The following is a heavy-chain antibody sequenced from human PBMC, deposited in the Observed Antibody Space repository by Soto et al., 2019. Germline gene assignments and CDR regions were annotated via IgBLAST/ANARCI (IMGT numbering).Heavy chain of an antibody. CDR1: GFTFSSYG. V-gene: IGHV3-33*01. CDR3: ARAKKLELLSYYYGMDV. CDR2: IWYDGSNK. Sequence: HPGGSLRLSCAASGFTFSSYGMHWVRQAPGKGLEWVAVIWYDGSNKYYADSVKGRFTISRDNSKNTLYLQMNSLRAEDTAVYYCARAKKLELLSYYYGMDVWGQGTTVTVSS. J-gene: IGHJ6*02. D-gene: IGHD1-7*01.